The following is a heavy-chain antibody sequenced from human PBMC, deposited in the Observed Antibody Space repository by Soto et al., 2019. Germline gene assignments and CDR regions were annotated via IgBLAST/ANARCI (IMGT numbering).Heavy chain of an antibody. CDR2: IYPGDSDT. CDR3: ARGKGSGSYYKFDYYYYMDV. CDR1: GYSFTNYW. D-gene: IGHD3-10*01. Sequence: GESLKISCKGSGYSFTNYWIGWVRQMPGKGLEWMAMIYPGDSDTRYSLSFQGQVTILADKSSSTAYLQWSSLKASDTAMYYCARGKGSGSYYKFDYYYYMDVWGKGTTVTVSS. V-gene: IGHV5-51*01. J-gene: IGHJ6*03.